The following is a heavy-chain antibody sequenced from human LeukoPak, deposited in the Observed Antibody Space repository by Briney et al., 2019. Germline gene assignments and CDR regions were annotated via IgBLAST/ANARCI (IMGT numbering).Heavy chain of an antibody. V-gene: IGHV5-51*01. J-gene: IGHJ4*02. CDR2: IYPGDSDT. CDR3: ARSHKRGAYTYGVDY. D-gene: IGHD5-18*01. Sequence: AESLKFSSECSEYSTTNYWICWLRQMPGKGLGWMGIIYPGDSDTRYSPSFQGQVTISAGKSISTAYLQWNSLKASDTAMYYCARSHKRGAYTYGVDYWGQASLATVSS. CDR1: EYSTTNYW.